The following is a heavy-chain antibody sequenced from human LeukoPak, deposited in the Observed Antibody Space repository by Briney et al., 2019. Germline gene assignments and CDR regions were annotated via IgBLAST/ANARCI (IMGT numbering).Heavy chain of an antibody. CDR3: ARGTGSSGSGFDP. J-gene: IGHJ5*02. CDR2: IYYSGST. D-gene: IGHD6-19*01. Sequence: PSETLSLTCTVSGGSISSYYWSWIRQPPGKGLEWIGYIYYSGSTNYNPSLKSRVTISVDTSKNQFSLKLSSVTAADTAVYYCARGTGSSGSGFDPWGQGTLVTVSS. V-gene: IGHV4-59*01. CDR1: GGSISSYY.